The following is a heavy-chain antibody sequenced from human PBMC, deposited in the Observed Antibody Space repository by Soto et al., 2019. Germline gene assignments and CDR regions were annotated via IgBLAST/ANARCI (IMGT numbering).Heavy chain of an antibody. CDR1: GFTFSNYG. J-gene: IGHJ1*01. Sequence: GGSLRLSCAASGFTFSNYGMNWVRQAPGKGLAWVSYISSSISTKQYADSVKGRFTISRDNAKNSLFLQMNSLRDEDTAVYYCTRGGAARPGYWGQGTLVTVSS. V-gene: IGHV3-48*02. CDR2: ISSSISTK. D-gene: IGHD6-6*01. CDR3: TRGGAARPGY.